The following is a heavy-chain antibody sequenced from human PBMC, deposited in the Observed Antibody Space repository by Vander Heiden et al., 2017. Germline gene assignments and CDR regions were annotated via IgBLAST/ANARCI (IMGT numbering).Heavy chain of an antibody. CDR2: ISYDGSNK. V-gene: IGHV3-30-3*01. J-gene: IGHJ4*02. CDR1: GVTFSSYA. D-gene: IGHD6-13*01. Sequence: QVQLVASGGGVVQPGTSRRLTCAASGVTFSSYAMHWVRQAPGKGLEWGAVISYDGSNKYYADSVKGRFTISRDNSKNTLYLQMNSLRAEDTAVYYCARDGDIAAAAYGFDYWGQGTLVTVSS. CDR3: ARDGDIAAAAYGFDY.